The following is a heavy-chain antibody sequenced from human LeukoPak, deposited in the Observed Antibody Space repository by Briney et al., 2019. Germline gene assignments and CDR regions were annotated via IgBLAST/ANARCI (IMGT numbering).Heavy chain of an antibody. CDR2: INSDGSSR. CDR1: GFTFSNYW. J-gene: IGHJ4*02. D-gene: IGHD3-22*01. Sequence: QPGGSLRLSCAASGFTFSNYWMSWVRQAPGKGLVCVSRINSDGSSRHYADSVKGRFTISRDNAKNTLHLQMTSLRAEDTAVYYCARGGPDSSDYSSLFDYWGRGILVTVSS. CDR3: ARGGPDSSDYSSLFDY. V-gene: IGHV3-74*01.